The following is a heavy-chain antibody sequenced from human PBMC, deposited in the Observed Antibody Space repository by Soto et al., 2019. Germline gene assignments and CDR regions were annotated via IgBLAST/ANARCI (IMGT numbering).Heavy chain of an antibody. Sequence: PGGSLRLSCAASGFTFSSYAMHWVRQAPGKGLEYVSAISSDGGSTYHANSVKGRFTISRDNSKNTLYLQMGSLRADDMAVYYYVKENYYYGMAVWGQGTTVTVSS. CDR3: VKENYYYGMAV. CDR2: ISSDGGST. CDR1: GFTFSSYA. J-gene: IGHJ6*02. V-gene: IGHV3-64*01.